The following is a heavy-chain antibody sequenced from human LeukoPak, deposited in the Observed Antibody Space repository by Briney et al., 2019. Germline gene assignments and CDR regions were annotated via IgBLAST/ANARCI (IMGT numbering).Heavy chain of an antibody. Sequence: GGSLRLSCAASGFTFSSHAMHWVRQAPGKGLEWVAVISYDGSNKYYADSVKGRFTISRDNSKNTLYLQMNSLRAEDTAVYYCARGDYVITYFDYWGQGTLVTVSS. J-gene: IGHJ4*02. CDR1: GFTFSSHA. CDR2: ISYDGSNK. V-gene: IGHV3-30-3*01. D-gene: IGHD4-17*01. CDR3: ARGDYVITYFDY.